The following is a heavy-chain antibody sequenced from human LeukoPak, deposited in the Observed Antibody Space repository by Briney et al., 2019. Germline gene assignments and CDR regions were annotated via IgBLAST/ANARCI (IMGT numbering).Heavy chain of an antibody. V-gene: IGHV3-53*01. D-gene: IGHD2-2*01. CDR1: GFTVSSNY. CDR2: MYSGGDT. CDR3: ARDLPPAPWNGMDV. J-gene: IGHJ6*02. Sequence: GGSLRLSCSASGFTVSSNYMSWVRQAPGKGLEWVSIMYSGGDTDYADSVKGRFTISRDNSKNTVFLQMNSLRPEDTAVYYCARDLPPAPWNGMDVWGQGTTVTVSS.